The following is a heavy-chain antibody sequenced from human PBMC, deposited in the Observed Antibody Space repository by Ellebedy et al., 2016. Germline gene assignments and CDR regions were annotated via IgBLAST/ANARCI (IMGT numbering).Heavy chain of an antibody. D-gene: IGHD5-12*01. CDR3: ARTSYDFPLSYYYYGMDV. Sequence: SETLSLXCTVSGGSISDYYWTWIRQPPGKGLEWIGYIYYTGSTNYNPSLKSRVTISVDTSKNQFSLKLSSVTAADTAVYYCARTSYDFPLSYYYYGMDVWGQGTTVTVSS. CDR2: IYYTGST. V-gene: IGHV4-59*08. J-gene: IGHJ6*02. CDR1: GGSISDYY.